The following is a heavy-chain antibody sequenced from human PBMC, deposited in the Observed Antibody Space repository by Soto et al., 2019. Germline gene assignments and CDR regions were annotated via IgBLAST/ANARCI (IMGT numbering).Heavy chain of an antibody. CDR1: GDSVSSNGAC. D-gene: IGHD3-22*01. CDR3: AREDSIIIPAVSDF. V-gene: IGHV6-1*01. Sequence: PSQTLSLTCVISGDSVSSNGACWNWIRQSPSRGLQWLGRIYYRSKWFHDYAASVESRMAINPDTSRNQFSLQLNYVTPEDTAVYYCAREDSIIIPAVSDFWGQGTLVTVSS. J-gene: IGHJ4*02. CDR2: IYYRSKWFH.